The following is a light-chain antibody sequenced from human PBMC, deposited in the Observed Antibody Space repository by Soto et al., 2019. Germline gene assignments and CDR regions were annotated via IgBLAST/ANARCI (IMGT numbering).Light chain of an antibody. J-gene: IGKJ4*02. CDR2: ATS. CDR3: QQSYSRPLT. V-gene: IGKV1-39*01. CDR1: QSISSY. Sequence: DIQMTQSPSSLSASVGDRVTITCRASQSISSYLNWYQQKPGKAPKLLMYATSIMQSGVPSRFRGSGSGTDFTLTISSLQPEDFATYYCQQSYSRPLTFGGGTKVEI.